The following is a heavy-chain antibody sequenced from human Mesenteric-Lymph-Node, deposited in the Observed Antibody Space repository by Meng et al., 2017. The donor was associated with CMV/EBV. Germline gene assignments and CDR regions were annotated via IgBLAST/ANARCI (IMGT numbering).Heavy chain of an antibody. D-gene: IGHD3-3*01. CDR2: ISPNNGGT. J-gene: IGHJ6*02. CDR3: ASENTITIFGMVYYYGMDV. Sequence: ASVKVSCTASGYSFTDYYIHWVRQAPGQGLEWMGWISPNNGGTNYAQKFQGRVTMTRDTSISTAYMELSSLKSDDTAIYYCASENTITIFGMVYYYGMDVWGQGTTVTVSS. CDR1: GYSFTDYY. V-gene: IGHV1-2*02.